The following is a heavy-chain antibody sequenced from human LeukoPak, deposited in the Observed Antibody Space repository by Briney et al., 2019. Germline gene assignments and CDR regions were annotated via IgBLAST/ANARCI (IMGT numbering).Heavy chain of an antibody. J-gene: IGHJ6*02. V-gene: IGHV3-30*18. D-gene: IGHD3-9*01. Sequence: GGSLRLSCAASGFTFSSYGMHWVRQAPGKGLEWVAVISYDGSNKYYADSVKGRFTISRDDSKNTLYLQMNSLRAEDTAVYYCAKGSYDILTGYYYYYYYGMDVWGQGTTVTVSS. CDR2: ISYDGSNK. CDR1: GFTFSSYG. CDR3: AKGSYDILTGYYYYYYYGMDV.